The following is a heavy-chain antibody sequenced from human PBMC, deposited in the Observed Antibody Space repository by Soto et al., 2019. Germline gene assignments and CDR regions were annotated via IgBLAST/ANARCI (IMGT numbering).Heavy chain of an antibody. CDR1: AGSISSYY. D-gene: IGHD3-10*01. CDR3: AREVRGVYSGWFDP. J-gene: IGHJ5*02. Sequence: SETLSRTCSVSAGSISSYYWSWTRQPPGNGLELIGYIYYSGSTNYNPSLKSRVTISVDTSKNQFSLKLSSVTAADTAVYYCAREVRGVYSGWFDPWGQGTLVTVSS. V-gene: IGHV4-59*01. CDR2: IYYSGST.